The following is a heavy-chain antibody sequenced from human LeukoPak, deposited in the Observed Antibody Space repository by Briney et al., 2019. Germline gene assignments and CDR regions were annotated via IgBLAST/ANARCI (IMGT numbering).Heavy chain of an antibody. CDR2: IKSKTDGGTT. CDR3: TTGLSIAARPGFDY. Sequence: GGSLRLSCAASGFTFSNAWMSWVRQAPGKGLVWVGRIKSKTDGGTTDYAAPVKGRFTISRDDSKNTLYLQMNSLKTEDTAVYYCTTGLSIAARPGFDYWGQGTLVTVSS. CDR1: GFTFSNAW. J-gene: IGHJ4*02. V-gene: IGHV3-15*01. D-gene: IGHD6-6*01.